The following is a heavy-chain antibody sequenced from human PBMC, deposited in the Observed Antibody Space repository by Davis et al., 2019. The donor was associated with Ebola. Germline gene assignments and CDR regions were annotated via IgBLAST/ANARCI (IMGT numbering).Heavy chain of an antibody. CDR1: GGSFSGYY. Sequence: SETLSLTCGVYGGSFSGYYWSWIRQPPGKGLEWIGEINHSGSTNYNPSLKSRVTISVDTSKNQFSLKLSSVTAADTAVYYCARHKGRVRYYGMDVWGQGTTVTVSS. CDR2: INHSGST. V-gene: IGHV4-34*01. CDR3: ARHKGRVRYYGMDV. J-gene: IGHJ6*02.